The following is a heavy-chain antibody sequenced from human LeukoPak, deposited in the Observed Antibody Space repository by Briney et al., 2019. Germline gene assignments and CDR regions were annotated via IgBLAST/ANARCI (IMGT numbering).Heavy chain of an antibody. D-gene: IGHD3-10*01. CDR2: INHSGST. CDR1: GGSFSGYY. V-gene: IGHV4-34*01. Sequence: PSETLSLTCAVYGGSFSGYYWSWIRQPPGKGLEWIGEINHSGSTNYNPSLKSRVTISVDTSKNQFSLKLSSVTAADTAVYYCARQVSNYYGSGSYYNYYYYYMDVWGKGTTVTISS. CDR3: ARQVSNYYGSGSYYNYYYYYMDV. J-gene: IGHJ6*03.